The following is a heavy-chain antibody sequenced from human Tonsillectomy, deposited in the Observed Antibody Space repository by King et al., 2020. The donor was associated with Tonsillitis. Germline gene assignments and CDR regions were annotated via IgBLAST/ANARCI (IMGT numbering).Heavy chain of an antibody. V-gene: IGHV3-30*02. Sequence: VQLVESGGGVVQPGGSLRLSCAASGFTFSSYGMHWVRQAPGKGLEWVAFIRYGGSNKYYADSVKGRFTISRDNSKNTLYLQMNSLRAEDTAVYYCAKDSGGVIVMVPFDYWGQGTLVTVSS. J-gene: IGHJ4*02. CDR2: IRYGGSNK. D-gene: IGHD3-16*02. CDR3: AKDSGGVIVMVPFDY. CDR1: GFTFSSYG.